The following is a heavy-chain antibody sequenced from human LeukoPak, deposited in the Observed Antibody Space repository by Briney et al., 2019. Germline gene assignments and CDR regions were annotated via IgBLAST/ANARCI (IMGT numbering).Heavy chain of an antibody. J-gene: IGHJ3*02. D-gene: IGHD3-3*01. CDR3: ARPGVYDFWSGYASRLAFDI. Sequence: ASVKVSCKASGYTFTGYYMHWVRQAPGQGLEWMGWINPNSGGTNYAQKFQGRVTMTRNTSISTAYMELSSLRSEDTAVYYCARPGVYDFWSGYASRLAFDIWGQGTMVTVSS. CDR1: GYTFTGYY. CDR2: INPNSGGT. V-gene: IGHV1-2*02.